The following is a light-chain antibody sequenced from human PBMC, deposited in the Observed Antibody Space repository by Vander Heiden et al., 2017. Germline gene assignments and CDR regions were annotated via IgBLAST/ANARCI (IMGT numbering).Light chain of an antibody. V-gene: IGLV1-51*01. CDR3: GTWDSSLSAYV. Sequence: QSVLPQPPSVSAAPGQRVSISCSGSSSNIGNNYVSWYQQHPGTAPKLLIYDNNKRPSGIPDRFSGSKSGTSATLGITGLQTGDEADYYCGTWDSSLSAYVFAPGTKVTVL. CDR1: SSNIGNNY. J-gene: IGLJ1*01. CDR2: DNN.